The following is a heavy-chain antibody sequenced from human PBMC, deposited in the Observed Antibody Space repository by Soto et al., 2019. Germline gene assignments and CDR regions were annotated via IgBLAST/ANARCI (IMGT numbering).Heavy chain of an antibody. CDR2: ISGSGGST. Sequence: GGSLRLSCAASGFTFSSYAMSWVRQAPGKGLEWVSAISGSGGSTYYADSVKGRFTISRDNSKNTLYLQMNSLRAEDTAVYYCAKDSPYYYDSSGYYDYWGQGTLVTVS. D-gene: IGHD3-22*01. J-gene: IGHJ4*02. V-gene: IGHV3-23*01. CDR1: GFTFSSYA. CDR3: AKDSPYYYDSSGYYDY.